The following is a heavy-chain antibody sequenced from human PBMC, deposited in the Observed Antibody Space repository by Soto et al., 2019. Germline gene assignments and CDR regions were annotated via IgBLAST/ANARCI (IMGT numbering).Heavy chain of an antibody. J-gene: IGHJ5*02. D-gene: IGHD6-6*01. CDR1: GFTFSSYG. CDR2: ISYDGSNK. Sequence: QVQLVESGGGVVQPGRSLRLSCAASGFTFSSYGMHWVRQAPSKGLEWVAVISYDGSNKYYADSVKGRFTISRDNSKNTLYLQMNSLRAEDTAVYYCAKPYSSSSGWFDPWGQGTLVIVSS. CDR3: AKPYSSSSGWFDP. V-gene: IGHV3-30*18.